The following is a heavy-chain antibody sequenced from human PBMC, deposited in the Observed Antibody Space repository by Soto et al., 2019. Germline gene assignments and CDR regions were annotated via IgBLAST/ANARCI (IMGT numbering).Heavy chain of an antibody. CDR2: IYHGGTT. J-gene: IGHJ4*03. V-gene: IGHV4-38-2*02. Sequence: SETLSLTCTVSGYSISSGSYRGWIRQPPGKGPEWIASIYHGGTTFYNPSLKRRVTVSVDKSNNQFSLKLRSVTAADTAAYSFPKAYGMVVAGSTFDYWDHGTLVAVGS. CDR1: GYSISSGSY. D-gene: IGHD6-19*01. CDR3: PKAYGMVVAGSTFDY.